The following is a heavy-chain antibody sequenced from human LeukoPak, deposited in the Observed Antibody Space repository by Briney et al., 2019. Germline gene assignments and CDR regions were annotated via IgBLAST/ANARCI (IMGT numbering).Heavy chain of an antibody. Sequence: GGSLRLSCATSGFTVRSYDMHWVRQVAGKGLEWVSAISTASNPHYAASVQGRFTIFRANAENSLYLQMNSLSAEDTAVYYCARELGIEGYWYFDLWGRGTLVTVSS. CDR2: ISTASNP. CDR3: ARELGIEGYWYFDL. V-gene: IGHV3-13*05. J-gene: IGHJ2*01. CDR1: GFTVRSYD. D-gene: IGHD7-27*01.